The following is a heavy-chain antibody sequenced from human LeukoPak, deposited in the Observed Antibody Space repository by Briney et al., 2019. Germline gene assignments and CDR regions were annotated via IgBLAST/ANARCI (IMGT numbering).Heavy chain of an antibody. J-gene: IGHJ4*02. CDR3: AKDIRYSGSYLDY. CDR1: GFTFSSYA. Sequence: GGSLRLSCAASGFTFSSYAMSWVRQAPGKGLEWVSAISGSGGSTYYADSVKGRFTISRDNAKNSLYLQMNSLRAEDTALYYCAKDIRYSGSYLDYWGQGTLVTVSS. CDR2: ISGSGGST. D-gene: IGHD1-26*01. V-gene: IGHV3-23*01.